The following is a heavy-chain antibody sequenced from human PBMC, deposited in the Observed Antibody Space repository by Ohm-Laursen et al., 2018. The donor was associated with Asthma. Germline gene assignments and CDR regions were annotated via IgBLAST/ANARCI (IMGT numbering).Heavy chain of an antibody. D-gene: IGHD3/OR15-3a*01. CDR2: LIFTVNRT. V-gene: IGHV3-23*01. Sequence: SLTLSFAAPFFPFPLSSILFFLHSPFPFLYFFSTLIFTVNRTYYADSVKGRFTISRDNSKKTLYLQMNSLRVDDTAVYYCAKDRSDWLDRYAFDMWGQGTMVTVSA. CDR3: AKDRSDWLDRYAFDM. CDR1: FFPFPLSS. J-gene: IGHJ3*02.